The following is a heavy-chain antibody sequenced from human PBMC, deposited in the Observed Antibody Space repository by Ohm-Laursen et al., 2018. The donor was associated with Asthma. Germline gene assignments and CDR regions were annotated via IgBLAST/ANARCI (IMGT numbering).Heavy chain of an antibody. Sequence: SLRLSCAASGFTFSSYGMHWVRQAPGKGLEWVAVISYDGSNKYYADSVKGRFTISRDNSKNTLYLQMNSLRAEDTAVYYCAKNYYDSSGKLQAYGMDVWGQGTTVTVSS. D-gene: IGHD3-22*01. V-gene: IGHV3-30*18. CDR3: AKNYYDSSGKLQAYGMDV. CDR1: GFTFSSYG. CDR2: ISYDGSNK. J-gene: IGHJ6*02.